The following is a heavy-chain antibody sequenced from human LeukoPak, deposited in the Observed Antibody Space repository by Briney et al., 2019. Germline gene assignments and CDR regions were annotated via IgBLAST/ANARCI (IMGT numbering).Heavy chain of an antibody. V-gene: IGHV4-39*01. CDR2: INHSGST. CDR1: GGSISSSSYY. Sequence: SETLSLTCTVSGGSISSSSYYWGWIRQPPGKGLEWIGEINHSGSTNYNPSLKSRVTISVDTSKNQFSLKLSSVTAADTAVYYCARHKGGFDYWGQGTLVTVSS. CDR3: ARHKGGFDY. J-gene: IGHJ4*02. D-gene: IGHD1-26*01.